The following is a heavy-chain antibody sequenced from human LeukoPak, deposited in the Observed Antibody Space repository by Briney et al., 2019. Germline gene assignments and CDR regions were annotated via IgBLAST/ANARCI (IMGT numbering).Heavy chain of an antibody. D-gene: IGHD3-22*01. Sequence: ASVKVSCKASGYTFTSYGISCVRQAPGQGLEWMGWLSAYNGNTNYAQKLQGRVTMTTDTSTSTAYIELRSLRSDDTAVYYCARDPALPYDSSGYYYDYWGRGTLVTVSS. CDR2: LSAYNGNT. CDR3: ARDPALPYDSSGYYYDY. J-gene: IGHJ4*02. CDR1: GYTFTSYG. V-gene: IGHV1-18*01.